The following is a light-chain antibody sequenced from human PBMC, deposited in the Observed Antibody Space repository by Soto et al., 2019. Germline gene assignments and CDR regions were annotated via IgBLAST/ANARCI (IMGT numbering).Light chain of an antibody. CDR2: DVS. CDR1: SSDVGGYNY. CDR3: SSYTSSSTPYV. Sequence: QFVLTQPASVSGSPGQSITISCPGTSSDVGGYNYVSWYQQHPGKAPKLMIYDVSNRPSGVSNRFSGSKSGNTASLTISGLQAEDEADYYCSSYTSSSTPYVFGTG. V-gene: IGLV2-14*01. J-gene: IGLJ1*01.